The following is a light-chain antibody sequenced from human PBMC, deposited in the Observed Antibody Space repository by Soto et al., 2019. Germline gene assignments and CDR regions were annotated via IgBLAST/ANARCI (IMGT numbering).Light chain of an antibody. CDR3: HQYHNYST. Sequence: DIQMTQSPSTLSASLGDRVIITCRASQTISTWVAWYQHKTGKAPTLLIYDASSLESGVPSRLSGGGSGTEFTLTISSLQPDDFATYYCHQYHNYSTFGQGTKVDIK. CDR1: QTISTW. J-gene: IGKJ1*01. CDR2: DAS. V-gene: IGKV1-5*01.